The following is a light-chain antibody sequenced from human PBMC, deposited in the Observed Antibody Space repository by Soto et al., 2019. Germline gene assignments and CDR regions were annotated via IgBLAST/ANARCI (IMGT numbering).Light chain of an antibody. J-gene: IGKJ1*01. CDR2: GAS. V-gene: IGKV3-15*01. CDR3: QQYNNWPPWT. CDR1: QSVSGN. Sequence: EIVMTQSPATLSVSPGERATLSCRASQSVSGNLAWYQQKPGPSPRLLIYGASTRATGIPARFSGSGSGTEFTLTISSLQSEDFAVYYCQQYNNWPPWTFGQGTKVEIK.